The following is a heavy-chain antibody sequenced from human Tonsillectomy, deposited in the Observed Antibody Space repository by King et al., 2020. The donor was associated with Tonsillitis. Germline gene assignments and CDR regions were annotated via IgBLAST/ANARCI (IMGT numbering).Heavy chain of an antibody. CDR2: ISYDGSNK. D-gene: IGHD5-18*01. CDR3: AGVTVGGGYSYGSQGAFDY. CDR1: GFTFSSYA. J-gene: IGHJ4*02. Sequence: VQLVESGGGVVQPGRSLRLSCAASGFTFSSYAMHWVSQAPGKGLEWVAVISYDGSNKYYADSVKGRFTISRENSKTTLYLQMNSLRAEDTAVYYCAGVTVGGGYSYGSQGAFDYWGQGTLVTVSS. V-gene: IGHV3-30*01.